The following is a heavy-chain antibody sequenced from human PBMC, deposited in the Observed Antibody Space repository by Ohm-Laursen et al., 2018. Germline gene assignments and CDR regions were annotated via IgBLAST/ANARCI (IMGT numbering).Heavy chain of an antibody. CDR1: GFTFRSYA. CDR2: IKQDGSEK. Sequence: SLRLSCSASGFTFRSYAMSWVRQAPGKGLEWVANIKQDGSEKYFLDSVKGRFTFSRDNAKNSVSLQMNSLRGEDTAVYYCARGSGTPWGLYFDHWGQGALVTVSS. CDR3: ARGSGTPWGLYFDH. J-gene: IGHJ4*02. D-gene: IGHD1/OR15-1a*01. V-gene: IGHV3-7*01.